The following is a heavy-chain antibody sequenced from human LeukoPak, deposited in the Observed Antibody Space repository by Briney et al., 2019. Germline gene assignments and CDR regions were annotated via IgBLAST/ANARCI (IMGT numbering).Heavy chain of an antibody. J-gene: IGHJ6*02. V-gene: IGHV1-8*01. CDR3: ARIYCSSTSCYYYYYYGMDV. CDR2: MNPNSGNT. Sequence: GASVKVSCKASGYTFTSYDINWVRQATGQGLEWMGWMNPNSGNTGYAQKFQGRVTMTRNTSISTAYTELSSLRSEDTAVYYCARIYCSSTSCYYYYYYGMDVWGQGTTVTVSS. CDR1: GYTFTSYD. D-gene: IGHD2-2*01.